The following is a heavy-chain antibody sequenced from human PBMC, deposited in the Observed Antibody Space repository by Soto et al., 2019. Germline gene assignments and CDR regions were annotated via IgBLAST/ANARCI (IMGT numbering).Heavy chain of an antibody. J-gene: IGHJ4*02. CDR3: ARAIGPTLFDY. CDR1: GFAFRHNY. D-gene: IGHD3-22*01. CDR2: ISTAGSPA. Sequence: GGSLGLSCTVSGFAFRHNYLTWIRQAPGKGLEWLSYISTAGSPAYYADSVKGRFTISTDNARKSLYLQMNSLRAGDTAIYFCARAIGPTLFDYWGQGTLVTVSS. V-gene: IGHV3-11*04.